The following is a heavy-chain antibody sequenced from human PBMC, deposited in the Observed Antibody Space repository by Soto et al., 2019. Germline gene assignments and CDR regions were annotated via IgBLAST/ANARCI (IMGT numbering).Heavy chain of an antibody. CDR1: GGSISSGDYY. D-gene: IGHD6-6*01. V-gene: IGHV4-30-4*01. CDR2: IYYSGST. J-gene: IGHJ1*01. Sequence: NPSETLSLTCTVSGGSISSGDYYWSWIRQPPGKGLEWIGYIYYSGSTYYNPSLKSRVTISVDTSKNQFSLKLSSVTAADTAVYYCADSSSGPPHAEYFQHWGQGTLVTVSS. CDR3: ADSSSGPPHAEYFQH.